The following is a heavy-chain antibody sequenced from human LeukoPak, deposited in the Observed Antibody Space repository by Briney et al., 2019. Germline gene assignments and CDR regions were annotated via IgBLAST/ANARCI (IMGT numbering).Heavy chain of an antibody. J-gene: IGHJ4*02. D-gene: IGHD5-18*01. CDR2: ISSGSSYI. Sequence: SGGSLRLSCAASGFTFSSYNMNWVRQAPGKGLEWVSSISSGSSYIYYADSLKGRFTISRDNDQNLLYLQMNSLRAEDTAVYYCARNSDTAMGYWGQGTVVSVSS. V-gene: IGHV3-21*06. CDR3: ARNSDTAMGY. CDR1: GFTFSSYN.